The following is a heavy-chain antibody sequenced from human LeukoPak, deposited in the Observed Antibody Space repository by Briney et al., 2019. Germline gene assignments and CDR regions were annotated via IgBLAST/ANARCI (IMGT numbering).Heavy chain of an antibody. J-gene: IGHJ4*02. CDR2: IYYTGAT. CDR3: ARYGGSGWVIDN. D-gene: IGHD6-19*01. Sequence: SETLSLTCTVSGDSISSYYWTWIRQPPGKGLEWIGYIYYTGATSYNPSLKRRVTISIDTSKKQFSLKLTSVTAADTAVYYCARYGGSGWVIDNWGQGTLVTVSS. CDR1: GDSISSYY. V-gene: IGHV4-59*08.